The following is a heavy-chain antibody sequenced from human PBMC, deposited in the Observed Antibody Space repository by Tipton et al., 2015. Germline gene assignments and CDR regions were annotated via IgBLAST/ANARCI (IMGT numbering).Heavy chain of an antibody. CDR2: FYPDDSDT. J-gene: IGHJ4*02. CDR1: GYSFATYW. V-gene: IGHV5-51*01. D-gene: IGHD2-8*02. CDR3: ARLGLDTSWWVDY. Sequence: QLVQSGAEVKKAGESLKISCKGSGYSFATYWIGWVRQMPGKGLEWMGIFYPDDSDTRYSPSFQGQVTISADKSISTAYLQWNSLKASDTPMYYCARLGLDTSWWVDYWGQGTLVTVSS.